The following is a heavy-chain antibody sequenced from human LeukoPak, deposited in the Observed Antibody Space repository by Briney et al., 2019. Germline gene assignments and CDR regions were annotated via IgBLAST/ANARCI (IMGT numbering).Heavy chain of an antibody. CDR2: ISGSGGST. J-gene: IGHJ4*02. Sequence: GGSLRLSCAASGFTFSSYAMSWVRRAPGKGLEWVSAISGSGGSTYYADSVKGRFTISRDNSKNTLYLQMNSLRAEDTAVYYCAKDLFRGHYFDYWGQGTLVTVSS. V-gene: IGHV3-23*01. D-gene: IGHD3-10*02. CDR1: GFTFSSYA. CDR3: AKDLFRGHYFDY.